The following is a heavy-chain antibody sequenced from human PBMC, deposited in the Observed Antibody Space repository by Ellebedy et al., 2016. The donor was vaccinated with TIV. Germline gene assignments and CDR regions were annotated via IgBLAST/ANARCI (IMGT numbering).Heavy chain of an antibody. CDR3: ARGDCSSTSCYGSLGPPWAAFDI. V-gene: IGHV3-11*06. D-gene: IGHD2-2*01. Sequence: PGGSLRLSCAASGFTFSDYYMSWIRQAPGKGLEWVSYISSSSSYTNYADYVKGRFTISRANAKNSLYLQMNSLRAEDTAVYYCARGDCSSTSCYGSLGPPWAAFDIWGQGTMVTVSS. CDR1: GFTFSDYY. CDR2: ISSSSSYT. J-gene: IGHJ3*02.